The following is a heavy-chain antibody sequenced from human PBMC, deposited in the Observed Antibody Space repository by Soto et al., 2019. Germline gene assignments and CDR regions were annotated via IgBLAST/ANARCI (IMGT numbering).Heavy chain of an antibody. CDR2: IYYSGST. J-gene: IGHJ4*02. Sequence: SGTLSLTCTVSGGSISSGGYYWSWIRQHPGKGLEWIGYIYYSGSTYYNPSLKSRVTISVDTSKNQFSLKLSPVTAADTAVYYCASDRIRTAAGLIMFDYWGQGTLVTVSS. CDR3: ASDRIRTAAGLIMFDY. CDR1: GGSISSGGYY. D-gene: IGHD6-13*01. V-gene: IGHV4-31*03.